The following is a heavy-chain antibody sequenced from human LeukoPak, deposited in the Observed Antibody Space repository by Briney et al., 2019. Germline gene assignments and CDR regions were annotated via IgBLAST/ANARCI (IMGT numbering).Heavy chain of an antibody. CDR1: GFTFSSNW. V-gene: IGHV3-7*01. D-gene: IGHD5-18*01. CDR2: IKPDGSAE. Sequence: GGSLRLSCATSGFTFSSNWMSWVRHVPGRGLDWVANIKPDGSAEYYAASVKGRFTVSRDNAKNSLYLQMNSLRVEDTAVYYCAREPRGYSYGLWGRGTLVTVSS. J-gene: IGHJ4*02. CDR3: AREPRGYSYGL.